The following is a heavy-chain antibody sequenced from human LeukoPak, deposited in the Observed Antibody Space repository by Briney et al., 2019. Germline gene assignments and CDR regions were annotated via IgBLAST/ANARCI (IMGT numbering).Heavy chain of an antibody. CDR2: IYHSGST. CDR3: AGGVVAATLHSGWFDP. CDR1: GGSISSSNW. V-gene: IGHV4-4*02. Sequence: SGTLSLTCAVSGGSISSSNWWSWVRQPPGKGLEWIGEIYHSGSTNYNPSLKSRVTISVDKSKNQFSLKLSSVTAADTAVYYCAGGVVAATLHSGWFDPWGQGTLVTVSS. D-gene: IGHD2-15*01. J-gene: IGHJ5*02.